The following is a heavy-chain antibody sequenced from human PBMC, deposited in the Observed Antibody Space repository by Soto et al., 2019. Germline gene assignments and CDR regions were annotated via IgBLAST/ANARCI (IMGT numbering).Heavy chain of an antibody. CDR3: ARGGWTTYYSPFFDY. D-gene: IGHD3-10*01. V-gene: IGHV2-5*02. Sequence: QITLKESGPTLVKPTQTLTLTCTFSGFSLSTSGVGVGWFRQPPGKALEWLALIYWDDDKRYSPSVKSRLTITKDTSKNQVVLTLNKLDTVDTATYYCARGGWTTYYSPFFDYWGQGTLVTVSS. CDR2: IYWDDDK. CDR1: GFSLSTSGVG. J-gene: IGHJ4*02.